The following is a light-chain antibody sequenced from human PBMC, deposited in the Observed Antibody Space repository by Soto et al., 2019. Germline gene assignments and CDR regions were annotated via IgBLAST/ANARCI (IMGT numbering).Light chain of an antibody. CDR3: QQRSIWPPT. CDR2: DAS. CDR1: QSVGTF. V-gene: IGKV3-11*01. J-gene: IGKJ1*01. Sequence: EIVLTQSPATLSLSPGERATLSCRASQSVGTFLVWYQQSRGQAPRLLLYDASNRAPGIPARFSGSGSGTDFTLTISSLEPEDFAVYFCQQRSIWPPTFGQGTK.